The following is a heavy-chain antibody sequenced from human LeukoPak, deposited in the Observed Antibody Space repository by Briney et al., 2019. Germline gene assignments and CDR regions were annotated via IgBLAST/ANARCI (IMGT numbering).Heavy chain of an antibody. CDR3: AKRGAASHDAFNI. Sequence: GASVKVSCKASGYTFTSYYMHWVRQAPGQRLEWMGWINPNSGGTNYAQNFQGRVTMTRDTSIITAYMELTRLTSDDTAVYYCAKRGAASHDAFNIWGQGTLVTVSS. J-gene: IGHJ3*02. CDR1: GYTFTSYY. V-gene: IGHV1-2*02. CDR2: INPNSGGT. D-gene: IGHD2-15*01.